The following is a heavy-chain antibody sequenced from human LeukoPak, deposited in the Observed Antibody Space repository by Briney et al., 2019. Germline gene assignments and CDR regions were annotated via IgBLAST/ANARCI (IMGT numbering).Heavy chain of an antibody. J-gene: IGHJ4*02. CDR2: ISFDGTIT. CDR3: AKAWGNDILTGYYNDY. CDR1: GFTFSNYA. Sequence: GRSLRLSCAASGFTFSNYAMHWVRQAPGKELEWVALISFDGTITYYTDSVKGRFSISRDNSKNTLYLQMNSLRAEDTAVYYCAKAWGNDILTGYYNDYWGQGTLITVSS. D-gene: IGHD3-9*01. V-gene: IGHV3-30-3*01.